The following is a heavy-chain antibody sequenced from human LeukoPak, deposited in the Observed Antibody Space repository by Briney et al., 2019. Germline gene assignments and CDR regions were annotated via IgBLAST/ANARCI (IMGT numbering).Heavy chain of an antibody. Sequence: GRSLRLSCAASGFTFDDYAMHWVRQAPGKGLEWVSGISWNSGSIGYADSVMGRFTISRDNAKNSLYLQMNSLRAEDTALYYCAKEMALGSSSSFDYWGQGTLVTVSS. D-gene: IGHD6-6*01. CDR1: GFTFDDYA. CDR3: AKEMALGSSSSFDY. V-gene: IGHV3-9*01. J-gene: IGHJ4*02. CDR2: ISWNSGSI.